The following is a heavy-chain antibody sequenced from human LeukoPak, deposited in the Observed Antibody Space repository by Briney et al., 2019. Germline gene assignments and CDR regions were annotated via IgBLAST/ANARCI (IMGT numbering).Heavy chain of an antibody. CDR1: GFIVSSYY. D-gene: IGHD3-3*02. Sequence: GGSLRLSCAATGFIVSSYYMSWVRRAPGKGLEWVSLIRDSGETFYIDSVKGRFTISRDDSKNTVYLQMNRLRVEDTAVYFCARDRAATQHWVEFDLWGQGTLVTVSS. J-gene: IGHJ5*02. V-gene: IGHV3-66*03. CDR3: ARDRAATQHWVEFDL. CDR2: IRDSGET.